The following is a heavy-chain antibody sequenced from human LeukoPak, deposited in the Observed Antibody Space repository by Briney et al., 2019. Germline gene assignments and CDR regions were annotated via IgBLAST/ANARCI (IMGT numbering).Heavy chain of an antibody. CDR2: KYYSGST. J-gene: IGHJ4*02. CDR1: GVSIKTCCYY. CDR3: ARGRSYGFDFDS. D-gene: IGHD5-18*01. V-gene: IGHV4-61*01. Sequence: PSETLSLTCDVSGVSIKTCCYYWTWIRQPPGKGLEWIGYKYYSGSTRYNSSLRSRLTISLDSSKNQFSLGLTSVTAADTAVYYCARGRSYGFDFDSWGPGTLVIVSS.